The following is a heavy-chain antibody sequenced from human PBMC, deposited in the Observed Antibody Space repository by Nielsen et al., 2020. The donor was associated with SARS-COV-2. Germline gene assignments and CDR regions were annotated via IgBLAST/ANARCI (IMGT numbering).Heavy chain of an antibody. Sequence: SLILSCSASCFSSSYYALHLVRQAPGTGLELVSNINEDGSVVNYVDSVKGRFTISRDNAGKSLFLQMNSLRAEDTAVYYCARDAAYSRFDYWGQGTLVTVSS. V-gene: IGHV3-7*05. CDR3: ARDAAYSRFDY. CDR2: INEDGSVV. D-gene: IGHD4-11*01. CDR1: CFSSSYYA. J-gene: IGHJ4*02.